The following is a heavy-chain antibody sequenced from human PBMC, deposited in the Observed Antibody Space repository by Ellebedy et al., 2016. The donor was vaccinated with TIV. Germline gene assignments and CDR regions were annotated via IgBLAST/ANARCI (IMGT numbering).Heavy chain of an antibody. CDR2: INHSGST. D-gene: IGHD3-10*01. CDR3: ASVPDCMVRGVICLDYGMDV. V-gene: IGHV4-34*01. J-gene: IGHJ6*02. CDR1: GGSFSGYY. Sequence: SETLSLXXAVYGGSFSGYYWSWIRQPPGKGLEWIGEINHSGSTNYNPSLKSRVTISVDTSKNQFSLKLSSVTAADTAVYYCASVPDCMVRGVICLDYGMDVWGQGTTVTVSS.